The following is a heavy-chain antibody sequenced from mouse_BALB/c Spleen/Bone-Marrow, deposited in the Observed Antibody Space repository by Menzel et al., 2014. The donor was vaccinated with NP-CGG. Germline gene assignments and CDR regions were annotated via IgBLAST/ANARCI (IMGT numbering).Heavy chain of an antibody. CDR2: IWGGGST. CDR1: GFSLSRYS. J-gene: IGHJ3*01. CDR3: ARNLRDPFAY. Sequence: GQLVESGPGLVAPSQSLSITCTVSGFSLSRYSIHWIRQPPGNGLEWLGMIWGGGSTDYNSALKSRLSISKDNSKSQVFLKMNSLQTDDTAIYYCARNLRDPFAYWGQGTLVPFSA. V-gene: IGHV2-6-4*01.